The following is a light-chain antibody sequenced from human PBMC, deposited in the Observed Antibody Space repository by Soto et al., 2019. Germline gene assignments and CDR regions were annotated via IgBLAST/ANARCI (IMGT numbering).Light chain of an antibody. CDR2: GAS. Sequence: EIVMTQSPATLSVSPGERATLSCRASQSISSNLAWYQQKPGQAPRLLFYGASTRASGIPARFSGSGSGTEFTLTITSLQSEDFATYYCQQYNSYSITFGQGTRLEIK. J-gene: IGKJ5*01. CDR3: QQYNSYSIT. V-gene: IGKV3-15*01. CDR1: QSISSN.